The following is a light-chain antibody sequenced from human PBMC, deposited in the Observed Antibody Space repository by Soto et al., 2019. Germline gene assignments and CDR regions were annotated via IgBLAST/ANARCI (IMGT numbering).Light chain of an antibody. J-gene: IGKJ4*01. Sequence: EIVMTQSPATLSVSPGERATLSCRASQSVSNNYLAWYQQKPGQAPRLLIYGASTRATGIPARFSGSGSGTEFTLTISSLQSEDFAVYYGQQYNNWPPLTFGGGTKVDIK. CDR3: QQYNNWPPLT. CDR2: GAS. CDR1: QSVSNN. V-gene: IGKV3D-15*01.